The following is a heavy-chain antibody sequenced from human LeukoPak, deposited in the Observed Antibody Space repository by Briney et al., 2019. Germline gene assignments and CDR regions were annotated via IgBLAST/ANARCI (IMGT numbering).Heavy chain of an antibody. J-gene: IGHJ5*02. CDR3: AKAKIGYSSDWLYGWFDP. D-gene: IGHD6-19*01. CDR2: ISGSGGSI. Sequence: PGGSLRLSCAASGFAFSTYSMDWVRQAPGKGLVWDTSISGSGGSIYYTDSVKGRFTLSRDNSKNTLYLQMNSLRADDTAVYYCAKAKIGYSSDWLYGWFDPWGQGTLVTVSS. CDR1: GFAFSTYS. V-gene: IGHV3-23*01.